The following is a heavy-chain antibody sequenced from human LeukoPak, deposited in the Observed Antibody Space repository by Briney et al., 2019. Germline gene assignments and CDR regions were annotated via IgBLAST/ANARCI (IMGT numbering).Heavy chain of an antibody. Sequence: TGGSLRLSCAASGFTFSSYAMHWVRQAPGKGLEWVAVISYDGSNKYYADSVKGRFTISRDNSKNTLYLQMSSLRAEDTAVYYCVREYDYVWGSYRIFDYWGQGTLVTVSS. D-gene: IGHD3-16*02. V-gene: IGHV3-30-3*01. CDR2: ISYDGSNK. J-gene: IGHJ4*02. CDR3: VREYDYVWGSYRIFDY. CDR1: GFTFSSYA.